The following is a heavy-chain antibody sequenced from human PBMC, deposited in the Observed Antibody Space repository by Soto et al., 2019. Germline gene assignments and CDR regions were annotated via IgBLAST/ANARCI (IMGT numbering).Heavy chain of an antibody. CDR1: GGSISSGGYY. J-gene: IGHJ6*03. D-gene: IGHD2-15*01. CDR2: IYNSGST. CDR3: ARVVVRDIVVVVAARPDYYYYMDV. V-gene: IGHV4-31*03. Sequence: SETLSLTCTVSGGSISSGGYYWSWIRQHPGKGLEWIGYIYNSGSTYYNQSLKSRVTISVDTSKNQFSLKLSSVTAADTAVYYCARVVVRDIVVVVAARPDYYYYMDVWGKGTTVTVSS.